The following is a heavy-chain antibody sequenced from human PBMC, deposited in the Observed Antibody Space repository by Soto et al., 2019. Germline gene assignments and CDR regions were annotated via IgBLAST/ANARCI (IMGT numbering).Heavy chain of an antibody. D-gene: IGHD4-17*01. Sequence: PSETLSLTCAVSGGSISSGGYSWSWIRQPPGKGLEWIGYIYHSGSTYYNPSLKSRVTISADTSKNQFSLRLSSVTAADTAVYYCARLDASVTLFDYWGQGTLVTVSS. CDR2: IYHSGST. CDR1: GGSISSGGYS. J-gene: IGHJ4*02. V-gene: IGHV4-30-2*01. CDR3: ARLDASVTLFDY.